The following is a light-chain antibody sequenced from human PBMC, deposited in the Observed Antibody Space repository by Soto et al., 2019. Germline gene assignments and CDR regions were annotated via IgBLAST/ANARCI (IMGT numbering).Light chain of an antibody. CDR2: EVN. Sequence: QSALTQPPSASGSPGQSVTLSCTGTSSDVDDYNYVSWYQQHPGKAPKLIIAEVNVRPSGVPDRFSGSKSGNTAALTVSGLPAEYEADYYCSSSAGSNDLGVFVGGTKLTVL. CDR3: SSSAGSNDLGV. CDR1: SSDVDDYNY. J-gene: IGLJ2*01. V-gene: IGLV2-8*01.